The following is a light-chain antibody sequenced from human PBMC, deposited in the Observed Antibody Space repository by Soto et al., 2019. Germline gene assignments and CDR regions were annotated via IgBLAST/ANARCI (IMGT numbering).Light chain of an antibody. J-gene: IGLJ3*02. CDR2: GNS. V-gene: IGLV1-40*01. Sequence: QSVLTQPPSVSGAPGQRVTISCTGSSSNIGAGYDVHWYQQLPGTAPKLLIYGNSNRPSGVPDRFSGSKSGTSASLAITGLHAEDEADYYCQSYDSCLSGSKRVFGGGTKLTVL. CDR1: SSNIGAGYD. CDR3: QSYDSCLSGSKRV.